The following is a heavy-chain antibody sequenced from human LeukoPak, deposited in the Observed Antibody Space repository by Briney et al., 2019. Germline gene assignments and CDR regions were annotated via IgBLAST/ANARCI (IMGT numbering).Heavy chain of an antibody. CDR3: ARDCSSSMSYYYYMDV. D-gene: IGHD6-6*01. V-gene: IGHV3-74*01. Sequence: GGSLRLSCVASGFSFSDGYWMHWVRQAPGKGLVWVSRITHDGTSTNYADSVKGRFTISRDNAKNTLYLQMNSLRVEDTAVYYCARDCSSSMSYYYYMDVWGKGTTVTVSS. CDR2: ITHDGTST. J-gene: IGHJ6*03. CDR1: GFSFSDGYW.